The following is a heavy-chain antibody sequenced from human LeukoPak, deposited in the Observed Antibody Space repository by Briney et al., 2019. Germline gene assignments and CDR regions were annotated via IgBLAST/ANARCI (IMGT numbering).Heavy chain of an antibody. J-gene: IGHJ4*02. CDR3: ATDRDGYNFGYFDY. CDR1: GFTFSDYY. Sequence: PGGSLRLSCAASGFTFSDYYMNWIRQAPGKGLEWVSYISRSGSTIYYADSVKGRFTISRDNAKNPLYLQLSSLGADDTAVYYCATDRDGYNFGYFDYWGQGTLVTVSS. D-gene: IGHD5-24*01. CDR2: ISRSGSTI. V-gene: IGHV3-11*01.